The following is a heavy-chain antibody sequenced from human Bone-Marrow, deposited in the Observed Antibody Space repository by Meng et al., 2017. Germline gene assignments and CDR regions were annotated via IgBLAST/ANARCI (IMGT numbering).Heavy chain of an antibody. CDR3: ARAWGDYDPFDH. J-gene: IGHJ4*02. V-gene: IGHV4-59*01. Sequence: GSLRLSCTVSGGSISNYYWTWIRQSPGKGLEWIGNIYYTVRTNYNPSLKSRVTISVDTTNNQFSLMVTSMTPADTAVYFCARAWGDYDPFDHWGQGTLVTVSS. CDR2: IYYTVRT. D-gene: IGHD4-17*01. CDR1: GGSISNYY.